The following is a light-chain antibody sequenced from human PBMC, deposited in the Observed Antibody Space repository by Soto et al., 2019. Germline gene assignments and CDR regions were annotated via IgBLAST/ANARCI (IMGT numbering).Light chain of an antibody. CDR1: HTISNW. Sequence: DVQMTQSPSTLSASVGDRVTITCRASHTISNWLAWFQQKPGKAPKLLIYDASSLESGVPSRLNGSGSGTEFTLTIRSLHPDDSATYYCQQYNSYSPYTFGQGTKLEI. CDR3: QQYNSYSPYT. J-gene: IGKJ2*01. V-gene: IGKV1-5*01. CDR2: DAS.